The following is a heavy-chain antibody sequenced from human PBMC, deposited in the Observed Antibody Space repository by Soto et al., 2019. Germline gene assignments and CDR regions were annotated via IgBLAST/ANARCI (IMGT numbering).Heavy chain of an antibody. J-gene: IGHJ4*02. Sequence: QVQLQQWGARLVKPSETLSLSCAVYGQSFSGHSWAWIRQPPGKGLEWIGEINESGSTYYNPSLKSRVTISTYTSKNQFSLKLSSVSAADTAAYFCARGSGIVALPGELEDVNYDYWGQGTLVNVSS. CDR3: ARGSGIVALPGELEDVNYDY. V-gene: IGHV4-34*01. CDR2: INESGST. D-gene: IGHD1-1*01. CDR1: GQSFSGHS.